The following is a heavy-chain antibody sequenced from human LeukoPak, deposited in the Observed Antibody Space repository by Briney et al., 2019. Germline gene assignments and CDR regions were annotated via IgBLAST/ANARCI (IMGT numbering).Heavy chain of an antibody. CDR3: ARCLYVYQVYWYFDL. J-gene: IGHJ2*01. V-gene: IGHV1-18*01. CDR1: GYTFTSYG. Sequence: ASVKDSCKASGYTFTSYGITWLRPTPGQGLEWMGWINHYNGNTNYAQKLQGRVSMTTDTSTSTAYMELRSLRSDDTAVYYCARCLYVYQVYWYFDLWGRGTLVTVSS. D-gene: IGHD2-2*01. CDR2: INHYNGNT.